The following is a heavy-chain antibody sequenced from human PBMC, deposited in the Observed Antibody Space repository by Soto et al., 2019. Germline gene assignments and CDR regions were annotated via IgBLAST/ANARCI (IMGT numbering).Heavy chain of an antibody. CDR1: GGSISSYY. J-gene: IGHJ4*02. CDR3: ARGVLQWLAQGLYYFDY. V-gene: IGHV4-59*01. CDR2: IYYSGST. Sequence: PSETLSLTCTVSGGSISSYYWSWIRQPPGKGLEWIGYIYYSGSTNYNPSLKSRVTISVDTSKNQFSLKLSSVTAADTAVYYCARGVLQWLAQGLYYFDYWGQGTLVTVSS. D-gene: IGHD6-19*01.